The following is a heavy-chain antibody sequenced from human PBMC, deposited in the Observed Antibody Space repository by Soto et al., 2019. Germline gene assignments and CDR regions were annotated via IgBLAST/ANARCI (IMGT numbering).Heavy chain of an antibody. CDR1: GYTFTSYY. D-gene: IGHD5-18*01. CDR2: INPSGGST. J-gene: IGHJ6*02. V-gene: IGHV1-46*01. CDR3: ARDPVDTAMALYGMDV. Sequence: QVQLVQSGAEVKKPGASVKVSCKASGYTFTSYYMHWVRQAPGQGLEWMGIINPSGGSTSYAQKFQGRVTMTRDTSTSTVYMELSSLRSEDTAVYYCARDPVDTAMALYGMDVWGQGTTVTVSS.